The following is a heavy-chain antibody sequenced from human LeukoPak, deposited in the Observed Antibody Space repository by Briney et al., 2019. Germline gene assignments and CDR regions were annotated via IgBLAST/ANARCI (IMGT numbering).Heavy chain of an antibody. Sequence: SETLSLTCSVSGGSTTGYFWTWIRQPPGKGLEWIGYIYHSGSTYYNPSLKSRVTISVDRSKNQFSLKLSSVTAADTAVYYCARDRGVVVVPGAGYYMDVWGKGTTVTVSS. CDR2: IYHSGST. D-gene: IGHD2-2*01. V-gene: IGHV4-30-2*01. CDR1: GGSTTGYF. CDR3: ARDRGVVVVPGAGYYMDV. J-gene: IGHJ6*03.